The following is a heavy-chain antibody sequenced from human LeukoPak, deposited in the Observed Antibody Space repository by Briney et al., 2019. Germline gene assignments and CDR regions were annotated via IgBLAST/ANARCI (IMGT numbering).Heavy chain of an antibody. CDR1: GGSISSYY. J-gene: IGHJ4*02. CDR2: IYYSGST. Sequence: SETLSLTCTVSGGSISSYYWSWIRQPPGKGLEWIRYIYYSGSTNYNPSLKSRVTISVDTSKNQFSLKLSSVTAADTAVYYCARGVRHDLWSGYPTIDYSGQGTLVTVSS. D-gene: IGHD3-3*01. V-gene: IGHV4-59*01. CDR3: ARGVRHDLWSGYPTIDY.